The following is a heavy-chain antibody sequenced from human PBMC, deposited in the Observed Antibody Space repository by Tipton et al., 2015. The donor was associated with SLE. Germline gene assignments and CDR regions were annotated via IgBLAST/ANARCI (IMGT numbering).Heavy chain of an antibody. J-gene: IGHJ6*03. CDR3: ATYSSRPDYYYYMDV. D-gene: IGHD6-13*01. V-gene: IGHV4-30-2*01. CDR2: IFHSGNA. Sequence: TLSLTCAVSGGSINSGDYSWSWIRQPPGKGLEWIGYIFHSGNAYYNPSLKSRVTISVDMSRNQFSLRLDSVTAADTAVYYCATYSSRPDYYYYMDVWGKGTTVTVSS. CDR1: GGSINSGDYS.